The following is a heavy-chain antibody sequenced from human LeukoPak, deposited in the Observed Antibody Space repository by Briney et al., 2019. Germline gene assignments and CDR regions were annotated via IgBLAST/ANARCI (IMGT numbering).Heavy chain of an antibody. CDR1: GGSISSYY. CDR2: IYYSRST. CDR3: AIRVADFDY. D-gene: IGHD2-15*01. V-gene: IGHV4-59*08. J-gene: IGHJ4*02. Sequence: SETLSLTCTVSGGSISSYYWSWIRQPPGKGLEWIGYIYYSRSTNYNPSLKSRVTISVDTSKNQFSLKLSSVTAADTAVYYCAIRVADFDYWGQGTLVTVSS.